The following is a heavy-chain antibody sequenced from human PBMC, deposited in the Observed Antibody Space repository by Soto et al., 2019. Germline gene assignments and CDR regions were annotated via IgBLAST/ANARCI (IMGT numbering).Heavy chain of an antibody. Sequence: PSETLSLTCTVSGGSISSSSYYWGWIRQPPGKGLEWIGSIYYSGSTYYNPSLKSRVTISVDTSKNQFSLKLSSVTAADTAVYYCARHFVPSPMNIVATNHFDYWGQGTLVTVSS. D-gene: IGHD5-12*01. CDR1: GGSISSSSYY. J-gene: IGHJ4*02. CDR3: ARHFVPSPMNIVATNHFDY. CDR2: IYYSGST. V-gene: IGHV4-39*01.